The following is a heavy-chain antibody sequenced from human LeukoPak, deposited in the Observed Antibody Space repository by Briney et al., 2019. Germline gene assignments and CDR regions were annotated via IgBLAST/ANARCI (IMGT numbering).Heavy chain of an antibody. CDR2: ISSNGGST. CDR3: AKRPIFGELLYYFDY. Sequence: GGSLRLSCSASGFTFSSYAMHGVRQAPGKGLEYVSAISSNGGSTYYADSVKGRFTISRDNSKNTLYLQMSSLRAEDTAIYYCAKRPIFGELLYYFDYWGQGTLVTVSS. J-gene: IGHJ4*02. V-gene: IGHV3-64D*09. CDR1: GFTFSSYA. D-gene: IGHD3-10*01.